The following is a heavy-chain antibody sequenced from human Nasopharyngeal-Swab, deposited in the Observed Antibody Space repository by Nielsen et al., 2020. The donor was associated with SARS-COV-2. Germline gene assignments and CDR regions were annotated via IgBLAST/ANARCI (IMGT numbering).Heavy chain of an antibody. J-gene: IGHJ6*03. V-gene: IGHV3-30-3*01. Sequence: SCAASGFTFSSYAMHWVRQAPGKGLEWVAVISYDGSNKYYADSVKGRFTISRDNSKNTLYLQMNSLRAEDTAVYYCARGGYSYGLYYYYYMDVWGKGTTVTVSS. CDR2: ISYDGSNK. CDR3: ARGGYSYGLYYYYYMDV. CDR1: GFTFSSYA. D-gene: IGHD5-18*01.